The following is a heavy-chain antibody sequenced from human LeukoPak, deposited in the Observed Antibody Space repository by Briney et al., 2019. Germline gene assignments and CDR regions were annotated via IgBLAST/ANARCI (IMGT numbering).Heavy chain of an antibody. V-gene: IGHV3-30*02. Sequence: PGGSLRLSCAASGFTFSSYGMHWVRQAPGKGLEWVAFIRYDGSNKYYADSVKGRYTISRDNSKNTLYLQMNSLRAEDTAVYYCAKADVRFYDYWGQGTLVTVSS. CDR2: IRYDGSNK. CDR1: GFTFSSYG. CDR3: AKADVRFYDY. D-gene: IGHD2/OR15-2a*01. J-gene: IGHJ4*02.